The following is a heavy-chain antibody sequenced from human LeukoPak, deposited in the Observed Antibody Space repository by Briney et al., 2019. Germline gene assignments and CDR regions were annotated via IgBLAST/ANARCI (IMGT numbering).Heavy chain of an antibody. D-gene: IGHD6-13*01. CDR2: IYSGGST. Sequence: GGSLRLSCAASGFTVSSNYMSWVRQAPGKGLEWVSVIYSGGSTYYADSVKGRFTISRDNSKITLYLQMNSLRAEDTAVYYCAREKGSSWYFDYWGQGTLVTVSS. CDR1: GFTVSSNY. V-gene: IGHV3-66*02. CDR3: AREKGSSWYFDY. J-gene: IGHJ4*02.